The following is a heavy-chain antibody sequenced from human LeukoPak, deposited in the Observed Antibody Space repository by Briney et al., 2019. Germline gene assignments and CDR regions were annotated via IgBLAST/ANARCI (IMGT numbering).Heavy chain of an antibody. CDR3: ARDIYGAVDYYYGMDV. J-gene: IGHJ6*04. CDR2: ISSSSSDI. Sequence: PGGSLRLSCAASGFTFSSYSMNWVRQAPGKGLEWVSSISSSSSDIYYADSVKGRFTISRDNAKNSLYLQMNSLRAEDTAVYYCARDIYGAVDYYYGMDVWGKGTTVTVSS. D-gene: IGHD4-17*01. CDR1: GFTFSSYS. V-gene: IGHV3-21*01.